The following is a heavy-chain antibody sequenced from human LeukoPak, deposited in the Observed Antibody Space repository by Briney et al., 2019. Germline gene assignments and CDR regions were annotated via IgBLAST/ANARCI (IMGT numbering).Heavy chain of an antibody. V-gene: IGHV3-7*01. Sequence: PGGSLRLSCAASGFTFSSYWMSWVRQAPGKGLEWVANIKQDESEKYYVDSVKGRFTISRDNAKNSLYLQMNSLRAEDTAVYYCARDQNKGRLETGLGYWGQGTLVTVSS. CDR1: GFTFSSYW. J-gene: IGHJ4*02. CDR2: IKQDESEK. CDR3: ARDQNKGRLETGLGY.